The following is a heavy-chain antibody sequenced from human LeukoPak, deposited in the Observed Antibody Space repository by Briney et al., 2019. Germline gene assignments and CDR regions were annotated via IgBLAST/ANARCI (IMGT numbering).Heavy chain of an antibody. CDR3: ARERQNKDFWSGGDY. CDR2: ISPSGGAT. CDR1: GFPLSLYA. Sequence: PGGSLRLSCTISGFPLSLYAMSWVRQAPGMGLEWVSLISPSGGATYYADSVKGRFTISRDNAKNSLYLQMNTLRPEDTAVYYCARERQNKDFWSGGDYWGQGTLVTVSS. V-gene: IGHV3-23*01. D-gene: IGHD3-3*01. J-gene: IGHJ4*02.